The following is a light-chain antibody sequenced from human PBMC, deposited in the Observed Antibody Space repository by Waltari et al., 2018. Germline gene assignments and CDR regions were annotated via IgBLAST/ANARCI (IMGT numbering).Light chain of an antibody. V-gene: IGKV3-20*01. CDR3: QHYVRLPVT. CDR2: GAS. CDR1: QSGGGT. J-gene: IGKJ1*01. Sequence: EIVLTQSPVTLSLSPGDTATLSCRASQSGGGTLAWYQQKSGQAPRLLIYGASIRATGVPDRFSGSGSGTEFSLTISRLEPEDFAVYYCQHYVRLPVTFGQGTKVEIK.